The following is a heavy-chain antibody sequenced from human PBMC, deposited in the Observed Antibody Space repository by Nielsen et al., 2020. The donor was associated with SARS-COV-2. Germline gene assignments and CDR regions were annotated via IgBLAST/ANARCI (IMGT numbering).Heavy chain of an antibody. V-gene: IGHV3-9*01. J-gene: IGHJ3*02. CDR2: ISWNSGSI. CDR3: AKLGLDYYGSGSYYEGDAFDI. Sequence: GGSLRLSCAASGSTFDDYAMHWVRQAPGKGLEWVSGISWNSGSIGYADSVKGRFTISRDNAKNSLYLQMNSLRAEDTALYYCAKLGLDYYGSGSYYEGDAFDIWGQGTMVTVSS. D-gene: IGHD3-10*01. CDR1: GSTFDDYA.